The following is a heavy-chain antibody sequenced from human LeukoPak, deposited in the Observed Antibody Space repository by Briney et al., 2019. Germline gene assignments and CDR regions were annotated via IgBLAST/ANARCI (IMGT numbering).Heavy chain of an antibody. CDR3: AKGYVSHYYYGMDV. D-gene: IGHD5-12*01. CDR2: ISGSGGST. J-gene: IGHJ6*02. Sequence: PGGSLRLSCAASGFTFSGYVMSWVRQAPGKGLERVSGISGSGGSTYYADSVKGRFTISRDNSKNTLYLQMSSLRAEDTATYYCAKGYVSHYYYGMDVWGQGTTATVSS. V-gene: IGHV3-23*01. CDR1: GFTFSGYV.